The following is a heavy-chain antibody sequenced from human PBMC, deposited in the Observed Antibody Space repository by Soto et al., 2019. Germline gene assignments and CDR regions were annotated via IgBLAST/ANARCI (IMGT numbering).Heavy chain of an antibody. CDR3: ARAVVVVSNWFDP. D-gene: IGHD2-15*01. CDR1: GGSISSGGYY. CDR2: IYYSGST. Sequence: QVQLQESGPGLVKPSQTLSLTCTVSGGSISSGGYYWSWIRQHPGKGLEWIGYIYYSGSTYYNPSLKSRVTISVDTAKNQFSLKLSSVTAADTAVYYCARAVVVVSNWFDPWGQGTLVTVSS. J-gene: IGHJ5*02. V-gene: IGHV4-31*03.